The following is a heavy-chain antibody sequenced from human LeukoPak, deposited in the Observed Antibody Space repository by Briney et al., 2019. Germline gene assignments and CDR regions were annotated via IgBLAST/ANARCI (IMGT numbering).Heavy chain of an antibody. CDR3: ARASYYDSSGYYHTHFDY. CDR1: GFTFSIYS. CDR2: ISSSSTTI. D-gene: IGHD3-22*01. V-gene: IGHV3-48*01. Sequence: GGSLRLSCTASGFTFSIYSMNWVRQAPGKGLEWVSYISSSSTTIYDADSVKGRFTISRDNAKNSLFLQMNSLSAEDTAVYYCARASYYDSSGYYHTHFDYWSQGTLVTVSS. J-gene: IGHJ4*02.